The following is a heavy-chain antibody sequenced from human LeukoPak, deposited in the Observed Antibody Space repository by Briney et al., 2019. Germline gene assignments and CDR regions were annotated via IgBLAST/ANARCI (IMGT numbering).Heavy chain of an antibody. D-gene: IGHD3-22*01. J-gene: IGHJ4*02. CDR1: GYTFTGYY. V-gene: IGHV1-2*04. CDR2: INPNSGGT. CDR3: ARARHDSSGYQTPWYDY. Sequence: GASVKVSCKASGYTFTGYYMHWVRQAPGQGLEWMGWINPNSGGTNYAQKFQGWVTMTRDTSISIAYMELSRLRSDDTAVYYCARARHDSSGYQTPWYDYWGQGTLVTVSS.